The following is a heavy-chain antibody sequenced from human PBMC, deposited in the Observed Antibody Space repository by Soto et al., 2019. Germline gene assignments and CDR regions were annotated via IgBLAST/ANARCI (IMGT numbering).Heavy chain of an antibody. CDR1: GFTFDDFA. V-gene: IGHV3-9*01. Sequence: PGGSLRLSCAASGFTFDDFAMHWVRQAPGKGLEWVSGISWNSGSIAYAESVKGRFTISRDNAKNSLYLQMKSLSPEDTAWYYCAKESRANLGTGGSAYWGQGSPVSVPS. CDR2: ISWNSGSI. D-gene: IGHD7-27*01. CDR3: AKESRANLGTGGSAY. J-gene: IGHJ4*02.